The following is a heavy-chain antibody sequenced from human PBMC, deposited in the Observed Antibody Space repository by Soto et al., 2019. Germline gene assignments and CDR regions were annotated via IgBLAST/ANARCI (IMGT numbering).Heavy chain of an antibody. CDR1: GFTFSSYG. D-gene: IGHD3-22*01. CDR3: ARDLGVIDDAFDI. J-gene: IGHJ3*02. Sequence: QVQLVESGGGVVQPGRSLRLSCAASGFTFSSYGMHWVRQAPGKGLEWVAVIGYDGSNKYYADSVKGRFTISRDNSKNTLYLQMNSLRAEDTAVYYCARDLGVIDDAFDIWGQGTMVTVSS. CDR2: IGYDGSNK. V-gene: IGHV3-33*01.